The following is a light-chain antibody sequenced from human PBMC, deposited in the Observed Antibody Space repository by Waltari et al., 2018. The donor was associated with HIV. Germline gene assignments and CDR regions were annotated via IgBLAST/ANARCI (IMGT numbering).Light chain of an antibody. CDR2: GAS. J-gene: IGKJ1*01. CDR3: LQYDSSVWT. CDR1: ANLSSRD. V-gene: IGKV3-20*01. Sequence: EIQLTQSPGTLSLSPAETDTLSCRPSANLSSRDLAWYQQKPGQAPSLLIYGASSRPRGIPDRFSGSGSGTDFTLTISRLEPEDFAVYYCLQYDSSVWTFGQGTKVELK.